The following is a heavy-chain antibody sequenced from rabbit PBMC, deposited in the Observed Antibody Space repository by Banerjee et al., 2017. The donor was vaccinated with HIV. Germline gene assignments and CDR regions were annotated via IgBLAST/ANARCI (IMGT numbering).Heavy chain of an antibody. D-gene: IGHD4-1*01. CDR2: IDAGSSDST. J-gene: IGHJ4*01. CDR1: GFSFSNKYV. Sequence: QEHLVESGGGLVQPEGSLTLTCTASGFSFSNKYVMCWVRQAPGKGLEWIACIDAGSSDSTYYASWAKGRFTIYKTSSTTATLQMTSLTAADTATYFCARDLAGVIGWNFNLWGQGTLVTVS. V-gene: IGHV1S45*01. CDR3: ARDLAGVIGWNFNL.